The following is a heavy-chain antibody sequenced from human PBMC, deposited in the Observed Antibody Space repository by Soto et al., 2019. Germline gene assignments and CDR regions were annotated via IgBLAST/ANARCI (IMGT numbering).Heavy chain of an antibody. CDR2: INIDGSTT. V-gene: IGHV3-74*01. J-gene: IGHJ4*02. CDR1: GFIFGNYW. D-gene: IGHD1-26*01. Sequence: PVGSLRLSCAASGFIFGNYWMHWARHAPGKGLMWVSRINIDGSTTSYADSVQGRLTISRDNAKNTLYLQMNNLKAEDTAVYYCARDGGSYSGFDHWGQGALVTVSS. CDR3: ARDGGSYSGFDH.